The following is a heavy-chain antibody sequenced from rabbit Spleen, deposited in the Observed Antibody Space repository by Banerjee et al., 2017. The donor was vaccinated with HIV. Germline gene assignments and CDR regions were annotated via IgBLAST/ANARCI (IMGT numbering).Heavy chain of an antibody. CDR2: IYAGSSGTT. J-gene: IGHJ6*01. Sequence: QQQLVESGGDLVKPEGSLTLTCTASGFSFSSSYWICWVRQAPGKGLEWIACIYAGSSGTTYYASGAKGRFTISKTSSTTVTLQMTSLTAADTATYFCARDTGSSFSTYGMDLWGPGTLVTVS. CDR1: GFSFSSSYW. V-gene: IGHV1S45*01. D-gene: IGHD8-1*01. CDR3: ARDTGSSFSTYGMDL.